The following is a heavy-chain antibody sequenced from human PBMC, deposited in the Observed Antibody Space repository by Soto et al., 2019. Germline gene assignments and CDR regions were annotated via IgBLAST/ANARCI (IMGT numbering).Heavy chain of an antibody. CDR3: AGASIVVVVAAPQTWFDP. CDR2: INPSGGST. Sequence: QVQLVQSGAEVKKPGASVKVSCKASGYTFTSYYMHWVRQAPGQGLEWMGIINPSGGSTSYAQKFQGRVTMTRDTSTSTVYMELSSLRSEDTAVYYCAGASIVVVVAAPQTWFDPWGQGTLVTVSS. D-gene: IGHD2-15*01. V-gene: IGHV1-46*03. J-gene: IGHJ5*02. CDR1: GYTFTSYY.